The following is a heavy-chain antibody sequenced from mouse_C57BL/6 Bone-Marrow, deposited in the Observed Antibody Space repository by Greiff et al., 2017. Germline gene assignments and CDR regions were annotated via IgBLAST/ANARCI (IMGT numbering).Heavy chain of an antibody. CDR1: GYAFSSYW. J-gene: IGHJ2*01. CDR3: ARGLRLFDY. Sequence: VQRVESGPELVKPGASVEISCKASGYAFSSYWMNWVKQRPGKGLEWIGRIYPGDGDTNYNGKFKGKATLTADKSSSTAYMQLSSLTSEDSAVYFCARGLRLFDYWGQGTTLTVSS. D-gene: IGHD3-2*02. V-gene: IGHV1-82*01. CDR2: IYPGDGDT.